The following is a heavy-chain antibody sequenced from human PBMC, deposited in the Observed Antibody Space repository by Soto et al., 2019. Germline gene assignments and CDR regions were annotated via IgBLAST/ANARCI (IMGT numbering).Heavy chain of an antibody. Sequence: ASVKVSCKTSGYTFTGHYIHWVRQAPQQGPEWMGEIGPESGATRYAQKFRGRVTMTMDTSITTVYMELKSLSPDDTAVYYCGRGRSGQIVIFHWGQGTPVTVSS. CDR1: GYTFTGHY. D-gene: IGHD3-3*02. J-gene: IGHJ4*02. V-gene: IGHV1-2*02. CDR3: GRGRSGQIVIFH. CDR2: IGPESGAT.